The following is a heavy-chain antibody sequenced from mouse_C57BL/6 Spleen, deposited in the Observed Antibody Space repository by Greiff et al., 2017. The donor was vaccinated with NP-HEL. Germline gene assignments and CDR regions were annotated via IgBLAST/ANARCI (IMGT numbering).Heavy chain of an antibody. J-gene: IGHJ2*01. V-gene: IGHV1-18*01. CDR3: ASSPYYGSSPYYFDY. D-gene: IGHD1-1*01. Sequence: EVQLQQSGPELVKPGASVKIPCKASGYTFTDYNMDWVKQSHGKSLEWIGDINPNNGGTIYNQKFKGKATLTVDKYSSTAYMELRSLTSEDTAVYYCASSPYYGSSPYYFDYWGQGTTLTVSS. CDR2: INPNNGGT. CDR1: GYTFTDYN.